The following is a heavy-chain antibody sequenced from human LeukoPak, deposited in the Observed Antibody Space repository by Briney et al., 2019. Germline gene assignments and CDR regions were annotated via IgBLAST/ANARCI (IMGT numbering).Heavy chain of an antibody. CDR3: ARGYCSGGSCWGYFDY. D-gene: IGHD2-15*01. Sequence: SETLSLTCTVAGGSISSGSYYWSWIRQHPGKGLEWIGYIYYSGSTYYNPSLKSRVTISVDTSKNQFSLKLSSVTTADTAVYYCARGYCSGGSCWGYFDYWGQGTLVTVSS. V-gene: IGHV4-31*03. J-gene: IGHJ4*02. CDR2: IYYSGST. CDR1: GGSISSGSYY.